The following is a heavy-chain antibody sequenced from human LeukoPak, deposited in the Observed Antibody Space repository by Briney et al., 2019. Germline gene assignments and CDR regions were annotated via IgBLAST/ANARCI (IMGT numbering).Heavy chain of an antibody. CDR2: FSYDGSTK. J-gene: IGHJ4*02. Sequence: PGRSLRLSCAASGFTFSSYGMHWVRQAPGKGLEWVAVFSYDGSTKYYSDSVKGRFTISRDDSDNTLYLQMNSLGAEDTAVYYCARRDAGSCLDYWGQGTLVTVSS. D-gene: IGHD2-15*01. V-gene: IGHV3-30*03. CDR3: ARRDAGSCLDY. CDR1: GFTFSSYG.